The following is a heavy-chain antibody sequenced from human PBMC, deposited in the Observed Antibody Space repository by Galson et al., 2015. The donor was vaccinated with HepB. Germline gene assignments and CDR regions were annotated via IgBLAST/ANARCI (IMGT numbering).Heavy chain of an antibody. Sequence: QSGAEVKKPGESLKISCKGSGYSFNSYWIGWVRQMPGKGLEWMGIIYPGDSDTRYRPSFQGHVTISADKSISTAYLHWDSLKASDTAMYYCARSGDNYDILTGLRNRRNWIDPWGQGTLVTVSS. CDR1: GYSFNSYW. CDR2: IYPGDSDT. J-gene: IGHJ5*02. D-gene: IGHD3-9*01. V-gene: IGHV5-51*01. CDR3: ARSGDNYDILTGLRNRRNWIDP.